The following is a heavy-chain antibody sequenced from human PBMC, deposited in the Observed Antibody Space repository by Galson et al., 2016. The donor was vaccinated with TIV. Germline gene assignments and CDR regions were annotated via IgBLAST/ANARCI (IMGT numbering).Heavy chain of an antibody. CDR1: GDSVSGNTAA. CDR3: SRGNWNYGMGGAMDV. J-gene: IGHJ6*02. V-gene: IGHV6-1*01. CDR2: TYYTSKWNT. Sequence: CAISGDSVSGNTAAWNWVRQSPSRGLEWLGRTYYTSKWNTDYAVSVKVRIIIRPDTSMNQVSLQLSSVIPDETAVYYCSRGNWNYGMGGAMDVWGRGTTVTVSS. D-gene: IGHD1-7*01.